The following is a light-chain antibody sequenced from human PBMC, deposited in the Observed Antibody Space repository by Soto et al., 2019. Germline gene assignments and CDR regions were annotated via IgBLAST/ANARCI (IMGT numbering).Light chain of an antibody. CDR1: QSASSSY. J-gene: IGKJ1*01. CDR3: QQYGSSPRT. Sequence: EIVLTQSPGTLSLSPGERATLSCRSSQSASSSYLAWYQQKPGQAPRLLIYGASSRATGIPDRFSGSGSGTDCTLTISRLEPEDFAVYYCQQYGSSPRTFGQGTKVDIK. V-gene: IGKV3-20*01. CDR2: GAS.